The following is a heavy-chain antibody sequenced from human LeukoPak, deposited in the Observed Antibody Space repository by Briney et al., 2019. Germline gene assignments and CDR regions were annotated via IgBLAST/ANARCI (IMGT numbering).Heavy chain of an antibody. Sequence: PGGSLRLSCAASGFTFSSYAMHWVRQAPGKGLEWVAVISYDGSNKYYADSVKGRFTISRDNSKNTLYLQMNSLRAEDTAVYYCARDQGGWLHYVDYWGQGTLVTVSS. J-gene: IGHJ4*02. CDR2: ISYDGSNK. V-gene: IGHV3-30*04. CDR1: GFTFSSYA. CDR3: ARDQGGWLHYVDY. D-gene: IGHD5-24*01.